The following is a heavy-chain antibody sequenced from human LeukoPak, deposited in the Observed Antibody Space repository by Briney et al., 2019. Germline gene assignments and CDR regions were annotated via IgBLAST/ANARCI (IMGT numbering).Heavy chain of an antibody. D-gene: IGHD1-26*01. V-gene: IGHV3-74*01. J-gene: IGHJ4*02. CDR3: ARSISERYSFDY. Sequence: PGGSLRLSCAASKFTFSSYWMHWVRQAPGKGLVWVSRINSDGRSTSYADSVKGRFSISRDNAKNTLYLQMNSLRAVDTAVYYCARSISERYSFDYWGQGTLVTVSS. CDR1: KFTFSSYW. CDR2: INSDGRST.